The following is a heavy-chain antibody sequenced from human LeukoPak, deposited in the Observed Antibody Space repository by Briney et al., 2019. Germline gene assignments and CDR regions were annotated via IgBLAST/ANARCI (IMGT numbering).Heavy chain of an antibody. D-gene: IGHD6-6*01. V-gene: IGHV1-2*02. CDR3: ARSLEYSSSAGDY. CDR1: GYTFTGYY. Sequence: ASVKVSCKASGYTFTGYYMHWVRQAPGQGLEWMGWINPNSGGTNYAQKFQGRVTMTRDTSISTAYMELSRLRSGDTAVYYCARSLEYSSSAGDYWGQGTLVTVSS. CDR2: INPNSGGT. J-gene: IGHJ4*02.